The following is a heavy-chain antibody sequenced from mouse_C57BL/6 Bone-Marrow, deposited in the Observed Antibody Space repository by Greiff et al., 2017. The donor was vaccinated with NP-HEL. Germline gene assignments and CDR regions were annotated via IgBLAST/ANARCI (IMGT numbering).Heavy chain of an antibody. CDR1: GFTFSSYA. J-gene: IGHJ4*01. CDR3: ARVPMATLYYAMDY. V-gene: IGHV5-4*03. D-gene: IGHD2-3*01. CDR2: ISDGGSYT. Sequence: EVKLVESGGGLVKPGGSLKLSCAASGFTFSSYAMSWVRQTPEKRLEWVATISDGGSYTYYPDNVKGRFTIARDNAKNNLYLQMSHLKSEDTAMYYSARVPMATLYYAMDYWGQGTSVTVSS.